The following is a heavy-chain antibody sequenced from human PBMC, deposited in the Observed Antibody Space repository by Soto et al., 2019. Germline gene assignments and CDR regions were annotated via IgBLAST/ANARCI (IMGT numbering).Heavy chain of an antibody. J-gene: IGHJ6*02. CDR2: ISSSSSTI. CDR3: ATYCGGDCYYEDYYYGMDV. V-gene: IGHV3-48*02. D-gene: IGHD2-21*02. Sequence: GGSLRLSCAASGFTFSSYSMNWVRQAPGKGLEWVSYISSSSSTIYYADSVKGRFTISRDNAKNSLYLQMNSLRDEDTAVYYCATYCGGDCYYEDYYYGMDVWGQGTTVTVSS. CDR1: GFTFSSYS.